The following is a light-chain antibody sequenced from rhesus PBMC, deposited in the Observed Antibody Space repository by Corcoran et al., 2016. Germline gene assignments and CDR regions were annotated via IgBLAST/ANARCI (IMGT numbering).Light chain of an antibody. CDR2: SAS. Sequence: DIQMTQSPSYLSASVGDTVIITCRASQGITNKLAWYTQKPGKVPKLLIYSASTLQTGVPSRFSGSGSGTDFNLTISSLQPEDSATNYCQHGYGTPFTFGPGTKLDIK. J-gene: IGKJ3*01. V-gene: IGKV1-33*02. CDR1: QGITNK. CDR3: QHGYGTPFT.